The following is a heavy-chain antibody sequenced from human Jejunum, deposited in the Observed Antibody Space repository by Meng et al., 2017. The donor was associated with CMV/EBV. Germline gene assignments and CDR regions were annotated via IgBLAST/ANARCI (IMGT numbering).Heavy chain of an antibody. J-gene: IGHJ4*02. D-gene: IGHD2/OR15-2a*01. V-gene: IGHV3-74*01. CDR3: ARDFSSGIDY. CDR2: INNDGSRA. CDR1: GFPFSTYW. Sequence: LSCAASGFPFSTYWMLWVRQDPGKGLVWVSRINNDGSRANYADSVMGRFTISRDNAKNTLYLQMNSLRAEDTAVYYCARDFSSGIDYWGQGTLVTVSS.